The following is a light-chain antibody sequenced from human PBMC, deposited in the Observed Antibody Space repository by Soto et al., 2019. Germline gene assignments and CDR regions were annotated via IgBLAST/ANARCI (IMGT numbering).Light chain of an antibody. CDR1: QTISSW. CDR2: KAS. J-gene: IGKJ1*01. V-gene: IGKV1-5*03. CDR3: QHYNSYSEA. Sequence: DIQMTQSPSTLSGSVGDRVTITCRASQTISSWLAWYQQKPGKAPKLLIYKASTLKSGVPSRFSGSGSGTEFTLTISSLPHDDFANYYCQHYNSYSEAFGQGTKVELK.